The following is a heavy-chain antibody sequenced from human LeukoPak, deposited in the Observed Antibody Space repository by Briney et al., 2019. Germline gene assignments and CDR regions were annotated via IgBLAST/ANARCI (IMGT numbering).Heavy chain of an antibody. J-gene: IGHJ4*02. V-gene: IGHV3-30*02. CDR3: AKDGSGWYLGFDY. Sequence: GGSLRLYCAASGLTFSSYGMHWVRQAPGKGLEWVSFIRYDGSNKYYADSVKGRFTISRDNSNNTLYLQMNSLRAEDTAVYYCAKDGSGWYLGFDYWGQGTLVTVSS. CDR1: GLTFSSYG. CDR2: IRYDGSNK. D-gene: IGHD6-19*01.